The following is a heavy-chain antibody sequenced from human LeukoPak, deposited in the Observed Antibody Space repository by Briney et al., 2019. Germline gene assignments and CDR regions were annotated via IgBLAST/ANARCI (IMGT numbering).Heavy chain of an antibody. Sequence: SQTLSLTCTVSGGSILGGYFYWSWVRQPAGKGLEWIGRVDASGSTNYNPSLRSRVIISVDTSKNQFSLNLSSVTAADTSVYYCARWGVGFSNNGFDYWGRGSLVTVSS. CDR1: GGSILGGYFY. D-gene: IGHD2-8*01. CDR3: ARWGVGFSNNGFDY. V-gene: IGHV4-61*02. J-gene: IGHJ4*02. CDR2: VDASGST.